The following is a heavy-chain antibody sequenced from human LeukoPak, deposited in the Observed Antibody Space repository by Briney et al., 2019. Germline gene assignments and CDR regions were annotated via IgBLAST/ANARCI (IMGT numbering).Heavy chain of an antibody. CDR1: GFTFNSYA. J-gene: IGHJ4*02. CDR3: AKDDGDYAQFDY. Sequence: GGSLRLSCAASGFTFNSYAMSWVRQAPGKGLEGVSIISGSGGSTYYADSVKGRFIISRDNSKNTLYLQMNSLRAEDTAVYYCAKDDGDYAQFDYWGQGTLVTVSS. V-gene: IGHV3-23*01. D-gene: IGHD4-17*01. CDR2: ISGSGGST.